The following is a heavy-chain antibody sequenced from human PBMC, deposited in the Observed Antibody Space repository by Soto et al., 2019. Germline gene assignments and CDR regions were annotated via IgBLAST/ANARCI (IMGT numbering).Heavy chain of an antibody. CDR1: GYTFTSYD. Sequence: ASVNVSCKASGYTFTSYDINWVRQATGQGLEWMGWMNPNSGNTGYAQKFQGRVTMTRNTSISTAYMELSSLISEDTAVYYCARGSITYYYGSGSSQHYYYYGMDVWGQGTTVTVSS. V-gene: IGHV1-8*01. CDR3: ARGSITYYYGSGSSQHYYYYGMDV. J-gene: IGHJ6*02. CDR2: MNPNSGNT. D-gene: IGHD3-10*01.